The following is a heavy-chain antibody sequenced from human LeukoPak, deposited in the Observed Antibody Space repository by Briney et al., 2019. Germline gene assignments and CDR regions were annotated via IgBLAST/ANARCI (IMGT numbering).Heavy chain of an antibody. CDR1: GFTFSSYS. Sequence: PGGSLRLSCAASGFTFSSYSMNWVRQAPGKGLEWASSISSSSSYIYYADSVKGRFTISRDNAKNSLYLQMNSLRAEDTAVYYCARELPMVRGGGGDYWGQGTLVTVSS. D-gene: IGHD3-10*01. V-gene: IGHV3-21*01. CDR3: ARELPMVRGGGGDY. J-gene: IGHJ4*02. CDR2: ISSSSSYI.